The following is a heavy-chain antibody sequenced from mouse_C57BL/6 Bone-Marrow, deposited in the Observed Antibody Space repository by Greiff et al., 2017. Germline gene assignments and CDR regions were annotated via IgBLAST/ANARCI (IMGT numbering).Heavy chain of an antibody. CDR1: GFTFSSYA. D-gene: IGHD2-14*01. Sequence: DVKLVESGGGLVKPGGSLKLSCAASGFTFSSYAMSWVRQTPEKRLEWVATISDGGSYTYYPDNVKGRFTISSDNAKHNLFLQMSHMKSEDTAMYYCAREGGVRQGYDYGMDYWGQGTSVTVSS. J-gene: IGHJ4*01. CDR3: AREGGVRQGYDYGMDY. CDR2: ISDGGSYT. V-gene: IGHV5-4*01.